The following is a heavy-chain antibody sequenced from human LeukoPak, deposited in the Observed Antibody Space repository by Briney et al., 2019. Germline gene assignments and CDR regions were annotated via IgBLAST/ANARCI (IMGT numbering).Heavy chain of an antibody. D-gene: IGHD6-19*01. CDR1: GGSISSYY. CDR3: ARIAVADYDAFDI. V-gene: IGHV4-59*12. Sequence: PSETLSLTCTVSGGSISSYYWSWIRQPPGKGLEWIGYIYYSGSTNYNPSLKSRVTMSVDTSKDQFSLKLSSVTAADTAVYYCARIAVADYDAFDIWGQGTMVTVSS. J-gene: IGHJ3*02. CDR2: IYYSGST.